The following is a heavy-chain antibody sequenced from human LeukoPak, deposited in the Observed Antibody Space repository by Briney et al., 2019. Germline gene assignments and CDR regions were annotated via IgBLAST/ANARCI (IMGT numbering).Heavy chain of an antibody. CDR3: ARQPGAAGFPTAGMDV. CDR1: GYSFTSYW. CDR2: IYPGDSDT. J-gene: IGHJ6*02. Sequence: GESLKIFCKGSGYSFTSYWIGWVRQMPGKGLEWMGIIYPGDSDTRYSPSFQGQVTISADKSISTAYLQWSSLKTSDTAMYYCARQPGAAGFPTAGMDVWGQGTTVTVSS. D-gene: IGHD6-13*01. V-gene: IGHV5-51*01.